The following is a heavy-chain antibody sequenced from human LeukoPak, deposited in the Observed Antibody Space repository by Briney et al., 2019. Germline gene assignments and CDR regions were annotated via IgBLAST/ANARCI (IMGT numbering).Heavy chain of an antibody. Sequence: SETLSLTCAVYGGSFSGYHWSWIRQPPGKGLEWIGEINHSGSTYYNPSLKSRVTISVDTSKNQFSLKLSSVTAADTAVYYCARGGGTIFGVVFFDYWGQGTLVTVSS. J-gene: IGHJ4*02. CDR1: GGSFSGYH. D-gene: IGHD3-3*01. CDR2: INHSGST. CDR3: ARGGGTIFGVVFFDY. V-gene: IGHV4-34*01.